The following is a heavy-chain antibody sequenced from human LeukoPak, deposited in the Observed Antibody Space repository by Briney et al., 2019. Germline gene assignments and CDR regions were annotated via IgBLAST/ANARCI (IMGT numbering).Heavy chain of an antibody. CDR1: GGTFSNYA. D-gene: IGHD1-26*01. Sequence: ASVKVSCKASGGTFSNYAISWVRQAPGQGLEWMGGIIPIFGTANYAQKFRGRVTITADKSTRTAYMELSSLRSEDTAVYYCARRTVAGSRFDPWGQGTLVTVSS. CDR2: IIPIFGTA. J-gene: IGHJ5*02. V-gene: IGHV1-69*06. CDR3: ARRTVAGSRFDP.